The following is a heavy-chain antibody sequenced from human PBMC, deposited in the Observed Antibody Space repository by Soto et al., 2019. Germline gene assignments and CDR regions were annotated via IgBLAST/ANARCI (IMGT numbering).Heavy chain of an antibody. CDR2: ISDDGSNK. CDR1: GFTFSSYA. V-gene: IGHV3-30-3*01. Sequence: QVQLVESGGGVVQPGRSLRLSCAASGFTFSSYAMHWVRQAPGKGLEWVAVISDDGSNKYYADSVKGRFTISRDNSKNTLYLQMNSLRAEDTAVYYCARDTGSSGYSYGLMWYFDYWGQGTLVTVSS. J-gene: IGHJ4*02. D-gene: IGHD5-18*01. CDR3: ARDTGSSGYSYGLMWYFDY.